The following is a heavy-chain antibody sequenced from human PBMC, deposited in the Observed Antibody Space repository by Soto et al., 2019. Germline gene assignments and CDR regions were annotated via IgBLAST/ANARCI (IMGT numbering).Heavy chain of an antibody. V-gene: IGHV3-23*01. CDR1: GFTFTGYS. D-gene: IGHD1-1*01. J-gene: IGHJ4*02. Sequence: VQVLESGGDLVQPGGSLRLSCAASGFTFTGYSMSWVRQAPGKGLEWVSGISGTGYSTYYADTVQGRFTISRDNSKNTLYLQMDSLRAEDTALYYCARCLGDHWDEYYFDYWGQGTLVTVSS. CDR3: ARCLGDHWDEYYFDY. CDR2: ISGTGYST.